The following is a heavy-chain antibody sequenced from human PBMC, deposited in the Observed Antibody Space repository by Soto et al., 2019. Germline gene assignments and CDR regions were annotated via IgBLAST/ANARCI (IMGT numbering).Heavy chain of an antibody. CDR3: ARVPRGVYYGMDV. CDR1: GYTFTDYY. CDR2: INPNSGTT. D-gene: IGHD3-10*01. V-gene: IGHV1-2*04. Sequence: QVQLVQSGAEVKKPGASVKVSCKASGYTFTDYYMHWVRQAPGQRLEWMGWINPNSGTTNYAQKVQGWVTMTRDTSITTVYMEVSRLRSDDTAVYYCARVPRGVYYGMDVWGQGTTVTVSS. J-gene: IGHJ6*01.